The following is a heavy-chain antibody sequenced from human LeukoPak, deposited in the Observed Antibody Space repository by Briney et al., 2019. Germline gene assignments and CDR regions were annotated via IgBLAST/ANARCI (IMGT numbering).Heavy chain of an antibody. CDR2: ISGSGGST. CDR1: GFTFSSYA. J-gene: IGHJ4*02. V-gene: IGHV3-23*01. D-gene: IGHD6-19*01. Sequence: GGSLRLSCAASGFTFSSYAMSWVRQAPGKGLEWVSAISGSGGSTYYADSVKGRFTISRDNSKNTLYQQMNSLRAEDTAVYYCAKAEQWLVRSGIWWGQGTLVTVSS. CDR3: AKAEQWLVRSGIW.